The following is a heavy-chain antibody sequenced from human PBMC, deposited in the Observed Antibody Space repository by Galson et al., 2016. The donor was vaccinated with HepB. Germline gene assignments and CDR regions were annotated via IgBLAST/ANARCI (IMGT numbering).Heavy chain of an antibody. Sequence: SVKVSCKASGDAFNSQTVSWVRQVPGQGLEWMGGFIPIFGTADYAQKFQGRVTITADASTNTSYMEVSSLRSEDTAVYYCARGVAGPYDFWSGNYHYFDSWGQGTLVTVSS. V-gene: IGHV1-69*13. CDR3: ARGVAGPYDFWSGNYHYFDS. J-gene: IGHJ4*02. D-gene: IGHD3-3*01. CDR1: GDAFNSQT. CDR2: FIPIFGTA.